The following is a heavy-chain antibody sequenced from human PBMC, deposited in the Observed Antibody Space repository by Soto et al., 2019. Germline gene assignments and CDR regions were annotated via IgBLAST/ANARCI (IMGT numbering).Heavy chain of an antibody. CDR3: AMSSGPPGVEY. Sequence: ASVKVSCKAFGYTFSNYDINWVRQATGQGLEWMGWMNPNSGNTGYAQKLQGRVTMTRDTSINTAYMELSSLTSEDAAVYYCAMSSGPPGVEYWGQGTLVTVSS. CDR2: MNPNSGNT. D-gene: IGHD6-25*01. V-gene: IGHV1-8*01. CDR1: GYTFSNYD. J-gene: IGHJ4*02.